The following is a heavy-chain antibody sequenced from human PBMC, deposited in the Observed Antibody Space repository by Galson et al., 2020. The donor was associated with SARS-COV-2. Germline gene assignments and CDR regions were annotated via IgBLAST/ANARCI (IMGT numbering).Heavy chain of an antibody. J-gene: IGHJ4*02. CDR3: TRSQPAGFAPLGY. CDR1: GGSINNDFDY. D-gene: IGHD3-16*01. CDR2: MKQSGTS. Sequence: SETLSLTCTVSGGSINNDFDYWGWIRQSPGKGLEWIGSMKQSGTSFYSPSPNSRVTISIDTSKNQFSLRLTSVAAADTAVYFCTRSQPAGFAPLGYWGQGTLVTVSS. V-gene: IGHV4-39*01.